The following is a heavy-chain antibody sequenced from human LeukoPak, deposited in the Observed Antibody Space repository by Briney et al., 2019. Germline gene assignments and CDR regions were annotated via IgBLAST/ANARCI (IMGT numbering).Heavy chain of an antibody. CDR1: GGSISSSSYY. Sequence: PSETLSLTCTVSGGSISSSSYYWGWIRQPPGKGLEWIGTIYYSGSTYYNPSLKSRVTISVDTSKNQFSLKLSSVTAADTAVYYCARVDGSGSNYNYLDYWGQGTLVTVSS. V-gene: IGHV4-39*01. CDR3: ARVDGSGSNYNYLDY. CDR2: IYYSGST. J-gene: IGHJ4*02. D-gene: IGHD3-10*01.